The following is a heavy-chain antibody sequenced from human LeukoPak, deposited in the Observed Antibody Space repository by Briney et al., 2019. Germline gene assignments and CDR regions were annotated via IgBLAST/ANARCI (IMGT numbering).Heavy chain of an antibody. CDR3: ARSGDSRGWDFDY. CDR1: GGTFSSYA. J-gene: IGHJ4*02. Sequence: SVKVSCKASGGTFSSYAISWVRQAPGQGLEWMGGIIPIFGTANYAQKFQGRVTITTDESTSTAYMELSSLRSEDTAVYYCARSGDSRGWDFDYWGQGTLVTVSS. D-gene: IGHD6-19*01. V-gene: IGHV1-69*05. CDR2: IIPIFGTA.